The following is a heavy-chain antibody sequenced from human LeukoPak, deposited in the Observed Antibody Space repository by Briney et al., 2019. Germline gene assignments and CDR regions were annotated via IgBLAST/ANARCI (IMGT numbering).Heavy chain of an antibody. D-gene: IGHD2-2*01. CDR2: ISSSSSYI. CDR1: GFTFSSYS. CDR3: ARVSVPPGGFYYYMDV. J-gene: IGHJ6*03. V-gene: IGHV3-21*01. Sequence: GGSLRLSGAASGFTFSSYSMNSVRQAPGKGLEWVSSISSSSSYIYYADSVKGRFTISRDNAKNSLYLQMNSPRAEDTAVYYGARVSVPPGGFYYYMDVWGKGTTVTVSS.